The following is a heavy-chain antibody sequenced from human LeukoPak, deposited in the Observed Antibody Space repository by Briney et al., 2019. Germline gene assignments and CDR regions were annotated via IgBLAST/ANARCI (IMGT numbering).Heavy chain of an antibody. CDR1: GGSISSSSYY. CDR2: IYYSGST. CDR3: AREPHPRGLVIGAFDI. Sequence: SETLSLTGTVSGGSISSSSYYWGWIRQPPGKGLEWIGSIYYSGSTYYNPSLKSRVTISVDTSKNQFSLKLTSVTAADTAVYYCAREPHPRGLVIGAFDIWGQGTMVTVSS. J-gene: IGHJ3*02. V-gene: IGHV4-39*07. D-gene: IGHD3/OR15-3a*01.